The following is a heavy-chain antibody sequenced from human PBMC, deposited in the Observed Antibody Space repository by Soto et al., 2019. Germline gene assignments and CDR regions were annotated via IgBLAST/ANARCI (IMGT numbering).Heavy chain of an antibody. CDR3: AKDGGYSSGRYGA. D-gene: IGHD6-19*01. Sequence: EVQRVESGGGLVQPGRSLRLSCAASGFTFDDYAMHWVRQAPGKGLEWVSGISCNSGSIGYADSVKGRFTISRDNAKNSLYLQMNSLRAEDTALYYCAKDGGYSSGRYGAWGQGTLVTVSS. J-gene: IGHJ5*02. CDR2: ISCNSGSI. CDR1: GFTFDDYA. V-gene: IGHV3-9*01.